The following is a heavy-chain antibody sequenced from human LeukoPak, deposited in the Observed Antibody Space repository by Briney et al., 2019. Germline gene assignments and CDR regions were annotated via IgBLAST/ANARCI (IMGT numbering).Heavy chain of an antibody. CDR1: GFTFSSYS. CDR2: ISSSSSYI. D-gene: IGHD3-22*01. V-gene: IGHV3-21*01. CDR3: ARGPSFLTYYYDSSALTDGDY. J-gene: IGHJ4*02. Sequence: KPGGSLRLSCAASGFTFSSYSMNWVRQAPGKGLEWVSSISSSSSYIYYADSVKGRFTISRDNAKNPLYLQMNSLRAEDTAVYYCARGPSFLTYYYDSSALTDGDYWGQGTLVTVSS.